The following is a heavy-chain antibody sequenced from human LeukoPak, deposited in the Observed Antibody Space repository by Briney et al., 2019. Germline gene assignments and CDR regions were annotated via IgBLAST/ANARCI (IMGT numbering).Heavy chain of an antibody. V-gene: IGHV3-48*04. CDR2: ISSTSTTI. CDR3: ARGCGLHLSPAPSYYDSRCRYFDA. CDR1: GFTFSDYS. J-gene: IGHJ4*02. Sequence: GGPLRLSCAASGFTFSDYSMEWVRQAPGKGLEWISYISSTSTTIYYADSVRGRFTTSRDNAKNSLYLQMNSLRAEDTAVYYCARGCGLHLSPAPSYYDSRCRYFDAWGQGTLVTVSS. D-gene: IGHD3-22*01.